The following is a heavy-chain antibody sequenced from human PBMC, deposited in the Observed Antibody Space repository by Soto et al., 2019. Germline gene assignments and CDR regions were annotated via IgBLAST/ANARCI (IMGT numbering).Heavy chain of an antibody. CDR1: GFTFSSYG. J-gene: IGHJ6*02. CDR3: ANELYDFWSGYRFNYGMDV. D-gene: IGHD3-3*01. V-gene: IGHV3-30*18. CDR2: ISYDGSNK. Sequence: GSLRLSCAASGFTFSSYGMHLVRQAPGKGLEWVAVISYDGSNKYYADSVKGRFTISRDNSKNTLYLQMNSLRAEDTAVYYCANELYDFWSGYRFNYGMDVWGQGTTVTVSS.